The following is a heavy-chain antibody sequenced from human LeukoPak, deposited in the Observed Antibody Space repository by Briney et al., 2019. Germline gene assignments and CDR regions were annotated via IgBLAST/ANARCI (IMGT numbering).Heavy chain of an antibody. Sequence: GVSLRLSCAASGLAFSNSAMGWVRQAPGKGREWVSTISGTDSSTYYADSVKGRFTISRDNSKNTLYLQMNSLRVDDTALYYCAARPPVIVAGPFDYWGQGTLVTVSS. D-gene: IGHD5-12*01. CDR3: AARPPVIVAGPFDY. CDR1: GLAFSNSA. CDR2: ISGTDSST. J-gene: IGHJ4*02. V-gene: IGHV3-23*01.